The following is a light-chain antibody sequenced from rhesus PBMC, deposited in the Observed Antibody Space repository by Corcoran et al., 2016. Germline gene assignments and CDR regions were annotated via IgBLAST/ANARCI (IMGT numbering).Light chain of an antibody. Sequence: ETVLTQSPATLSLSPGERATLSCRASQKVGGYLAWYQQKSGQPPRILIDGTSIRATGIPDRYSGRGSGNDFASPIRSLDPEGVGVYCCQQSSKLLTFGQGTKVEIK. CDR3: QQSSKLLT. CDR1: QKVGGY. V-gene: IGKV3-24*04. J-gene: IGKJ1*01. CDR2: GTS.